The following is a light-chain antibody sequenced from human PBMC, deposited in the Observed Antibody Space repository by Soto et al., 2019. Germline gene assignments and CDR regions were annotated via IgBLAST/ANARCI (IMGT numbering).Light chain of an antibody. J-gene: IGKJ1*01. CDR2: GAS. Sequence: EIVLTQSPGPLSLSPGERATLSFRASQSVSNNYLAWYQQKPGQAPRLLIYGASNRATGIPDRFSGSGSGTECTLSISRLEPEDFAVYYCQEYGSSPRTFGQGTKVHIK. CDR1: QSVSNNY. CDR3: QEYGSSPRT. V-gene: IGKV3-20*01.